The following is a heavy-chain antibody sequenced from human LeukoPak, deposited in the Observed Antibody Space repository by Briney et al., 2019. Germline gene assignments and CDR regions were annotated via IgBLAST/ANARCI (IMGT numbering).Heavy chain of an antibody. D-gene: IGHD4-17*01. CDR3: AKDVSLYGDYVFDY. CDR1: GFTFDDYA. V-gene: IGHV3-9*01. Sequence: PGRSLRLSCAASGFTFDDYAMHWVRQAPGKGLERVSGISWNSGSIGYADSVKGRFTTSRDNAKNSLYLQMNSLRAEDTALYYCAKDVSLYGDYVFDYWGQGTLVTVSS. CDR2: ISWNSGSI. J-gene: IGHJ4*02.